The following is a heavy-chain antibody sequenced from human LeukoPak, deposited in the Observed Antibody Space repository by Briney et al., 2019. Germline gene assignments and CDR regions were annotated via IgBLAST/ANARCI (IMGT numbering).Heavy chain of an antibody. CDR1: GYTFTSYD. Sequence: ASVKVSCKASGYTFTSYDINWVRQATGQGLEWMGWMNPNSGNTGYAQKFQGRVTMTRNTSISTAYMELSSLRSEDTAVYYCARARDFWSGYPFDYWGQGTLVTVSS. CDR3: ARARDFWSGYPFDY. CDR2: MNPNSGNT. V-gene: IGHV1-8*01. D-gene: IGHD3-3*01. J-gene: IGHJ4*02.